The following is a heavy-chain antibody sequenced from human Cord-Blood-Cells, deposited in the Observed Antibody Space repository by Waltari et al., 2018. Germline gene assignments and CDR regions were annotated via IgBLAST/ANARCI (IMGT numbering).Heavy chain of an antibody. V-gene: IGHV4-34*01. Sequence: QVQLQQWGAGLLKPSETLSLTCAVYGGSFSGYYWSWIRQPPGKGLEWIGEIKHSGSTNYNPSLKSRVTISVDTSKNQFSLKRSSVTAADTAVYYCARHAWDSSTFFDYWGQGTLVTVSS. D-gene: IGHD6-13*01. J-gene: IGHJ4*02. CDR2: IKHSGST. CDR3: ARHAWDSSTFFDY. CDR1: GGSFSGYY.